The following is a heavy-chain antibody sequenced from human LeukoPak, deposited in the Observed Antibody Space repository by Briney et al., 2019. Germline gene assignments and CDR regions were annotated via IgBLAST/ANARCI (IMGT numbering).Heavy chain of an antibody. CDR1: GFTFSSYA. Sequence: SGGSLRLSCAASGFTFSSYAMSWVRQAPGKGLEWVSAISGSGGSTYYADSVKGRFTISRDNSKNTLYLQMDSLRAEDTAVYYCVGGGILTGYYSYFDYWGQGTLVTVSS. V-gene: IGHV3-23*01. J-gene: IGHJ4*02. CDR3: VGGGILTGYYSYFDY. D-gene: IGHD3-9*01. CDR2: ISGSGGST.